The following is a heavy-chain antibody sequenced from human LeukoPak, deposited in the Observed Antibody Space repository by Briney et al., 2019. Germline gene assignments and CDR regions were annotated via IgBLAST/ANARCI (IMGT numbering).Heavy chain of an antibody. J-gene: IGHJ6*03. D-gene: IGHD1-26*01. Sequence: ASVKVSCKASGYTFTSYGISWVRQAPGQGLEWMGWISAYNGNTNYAQKLQGRVTMTTDTSTSTAYMELRSLRSDDTAVYYCAREGGSYYEVIYYYMDVWGKGTTVTVPS. V-gene: IGHV1-18*01. CDR2: ISAYNGNT. CDR3: AREGGSYYEVIYYYMDV. CDR1: GYTFTSYG.